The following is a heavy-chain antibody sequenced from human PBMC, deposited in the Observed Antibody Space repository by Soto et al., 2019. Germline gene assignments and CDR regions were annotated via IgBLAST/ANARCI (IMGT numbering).Heavy chain of an antibody. J-gene: IGHJ5*02. Sequence: EASVKVSCKASGYTFTGYYIHWVRQAPGQGLEWMGWINPNSGGTNYAQKFQGWVTMTRDTSISTAYMELSRLRSDDTAVYYCARVGGYCSSISCYPVANNWLDPWGQGTMVTVSS. D-gene: IGHD2-2*01. CDR2: INPNSGGT. CDR1: GYTFTGYY. CDR3: ARVGGYCSSISCYPVANNWLDP. V-gene: IGHV1-2*04.